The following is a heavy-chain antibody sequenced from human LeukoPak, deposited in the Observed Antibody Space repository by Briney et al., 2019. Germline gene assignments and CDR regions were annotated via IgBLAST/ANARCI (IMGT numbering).Heavy chain of an antibody. CDR3: ARCPVVVPAANYYYYYGMDV. CDR1: GGSFSGYC. J-gene: IGHJ6*02. V-gene: IGHV4-34*01. Sequence: SETLSLTCAVYGGSFSGYCWSWIRQPPGKGLEWIGEINHSGSTNYNPSLKSRVTISVDTSKNQFSLKLSSVTAADTAVYYCARCPVVVPAANYYYYYGMDVWGQGTTVTVSS. D-gene: IGHD2-2*01. CDR2: INHSGST.